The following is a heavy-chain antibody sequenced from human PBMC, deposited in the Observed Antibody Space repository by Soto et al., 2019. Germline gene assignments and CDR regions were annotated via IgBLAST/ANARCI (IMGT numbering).Heavy chain of an antibody. J-gene: IGHJ6*03. CDR3: ARGFYGERYYYYMDV. CDR1: GYTFTSYG. V-gene: IGHV1-18*01. Sequence: EASVKVSCKASGYTFTSYGISWVRQAPGQGLEWMGWISAYNGNTNYAQKLQGRVTMTTDTSTSTAYMELRSLRSDDTAVYYCARGFYGERYYYYMDVWGKGTTVTVSS. CDR2: ISAYNGNT. D-gene: IGHD4-17*01.